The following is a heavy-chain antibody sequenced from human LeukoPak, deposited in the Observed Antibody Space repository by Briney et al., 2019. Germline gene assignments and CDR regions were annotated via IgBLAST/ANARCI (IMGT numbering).Heavy chain of an antibody. D-gene: IGHD4-17*01. CDR3: ASLSSTVTTTPVDY. Sequence: SQTLSLTCTVSGGSISSGGYSWSWIRQPPGKGLEWIGYIYHSGSTYYNPSLKSRVTISVDRSKNQFSLKLSSVTAADTAVYYCASLSSTVTTTPVDYWGQGTLVTVSS. CDR1: GGSISSGGYS. CDR2: IYHSGST. V-gene: IGHV4-30-2*01. J-gene: IGHJ4*02.